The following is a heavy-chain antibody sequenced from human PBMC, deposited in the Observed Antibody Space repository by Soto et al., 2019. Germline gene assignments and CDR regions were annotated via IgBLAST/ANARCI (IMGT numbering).Heavy chain of an antibody. D-gene: IGHD2-15*01. J-gene: IGHJ4*02. CDR2: IYYSGST. CDR3: AREAGPSYCSGGSCYDY. CDR1: GGSISSYY. V-gene: IGHV4-59*01. Sequence: QVQLQESGPGLVKPSETLSLTSTVSGGSISSYYWSWIRQPPGKGLEWIGYIYYSGSTNYNPSLKSRVTISVDTSKNQFSLKLSSVTAADTAVYYCAREAGPSYCSGGSCYDYWGQGTLVTVSS.